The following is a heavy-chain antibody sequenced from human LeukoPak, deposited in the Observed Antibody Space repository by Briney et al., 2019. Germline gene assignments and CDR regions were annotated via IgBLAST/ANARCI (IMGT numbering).Heavy chain of an antibody. Sequence: GGSLRLSFAASGFTFSSYAMSWVRQAPGEGLEWVSVISGNSISTYYADSVKGRFTISRDNSKNTLYLQMNSLRAEDTAVYYCAKEIVFSVFGPSFDYWGQGTLVTVSS. D-gene: IGHD5/OR15-5a*01. CDR1: GFTFSSYA. V-gene: IGHV3-23*01. J-gene: IGHJ4*02. CDR2: ISGNSIST. CDR3: AKEIVFSVFGPSFDY.